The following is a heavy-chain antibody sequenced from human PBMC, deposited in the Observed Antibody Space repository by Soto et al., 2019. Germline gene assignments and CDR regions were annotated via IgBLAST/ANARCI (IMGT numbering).Heavy chain of an antibody. V-gene: IGHV1-69*04. J-gene: IGHJ4*02. D-gene: IGHD5-18*01. CDR3: ARDEDSNPG. CDR2: IIPILGIA. Sequence: GASVKVSCKASGYTFTGYYMHWVRQAPGQGLEWMGRIIPILGIANYAQKFQGRVTITADKSTSTAYMELSSLRSEDTAVYYCARDEDSNPGWGQGTLVTVSS. CDR1: GYTFTGYY.